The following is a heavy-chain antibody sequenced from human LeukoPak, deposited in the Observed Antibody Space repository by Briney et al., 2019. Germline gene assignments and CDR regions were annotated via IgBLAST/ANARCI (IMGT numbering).Heavy chain of an antibody. J-gene: IGHJ4*02. D-gene: IGHD6-13*01. CDR3: AKDLRIAAAGTFDY. Sequence: GGSLRLSCAASGFTFSIYAMSWVRQAPGKGLEWVSAISGSGGSAYYADSVKGRFTISRDNSKNTLYLQMNSLRAEDTAVYYCAKDLRIAAAGTFDYWGQGTLVTVSS. CDR2: ISGSGGSA. V-gene: IGHV3-23*01. CDR1: GFTFSIYA.